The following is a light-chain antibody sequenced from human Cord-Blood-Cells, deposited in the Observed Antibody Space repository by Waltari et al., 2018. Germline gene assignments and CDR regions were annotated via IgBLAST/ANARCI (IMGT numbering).Light chain of an antibody. Sequence: EVVLTQSPAAMPLSPGEGTALLCRASRSVSSYFYWYQQKPGHAPRLLIYDASNSTTGIPARFSGSGSGTDFTLTISSLEPEDFAVYYCQQRSNWPPFTFGPGTKVDIK. J-gene: IGKJ3*01. CDR3: QQRSNWPPFT. V-gene: IGKV3-11*01. CDR1: RSVSSY. CDR2: DAS.